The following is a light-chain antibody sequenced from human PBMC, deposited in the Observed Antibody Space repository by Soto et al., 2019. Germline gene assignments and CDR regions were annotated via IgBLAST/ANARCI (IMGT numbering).Light chain of an antibody. Sequence: EIVLTQSPGTLSLSPGERATLSCRASQSGSSSYLAWYQQKPGQAPRLLIYGASSRATGIPDRFSGSGSVTDFTLSISRLEPEDFAVYYCQQYGSSPLWTFGQGTKVEIK. CDR1: QSGSSSY. J-gene: IGKJ1*01. V-gene: IGKV3-20*01. CDR3: QQYGSSPLWT. CDR2: GAS.